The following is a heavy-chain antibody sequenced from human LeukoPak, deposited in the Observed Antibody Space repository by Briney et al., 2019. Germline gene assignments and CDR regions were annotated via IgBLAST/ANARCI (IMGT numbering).Heavy chain of an antibody. CDR1: GYTFTSYY. J-gene: IGHJ6*03. CDR2: INPSGGST. V-gene: IGHV1-46*01. CDR3: ARDGPGYCSSTSCYTLRDYYYYMDV. D-gene: IGHD2-2*01. Sequence: ASVKVSCTASGYTFTSYYMHWVRQAPGQGLEWMGIINPSGGSTSYAQEFQGRVTMTRDTSTSTVYMELSSLRSEDTAVYYCARDGPGYCSSTSCYTLRDYYYYMDVWGKGTTVTGSS.